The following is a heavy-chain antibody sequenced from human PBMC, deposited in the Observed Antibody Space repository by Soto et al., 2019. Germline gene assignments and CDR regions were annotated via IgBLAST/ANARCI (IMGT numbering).Heavy chain of an antibody. D-gene: IGHD3-16*01. Sequence: QVQLVQSGADVKKPGSSVKVSCKTSGGPFGSSAITWGRQAPAQGLEWMGGSNPVFDKANYAQNFQGRLTITADEPTGTVFMQLSSLRSEDTAVYFCARLRRDWGDAFDLWGLGTFVTVSS. CDR1: GGPFGSSA. J-gene: IGHJ3*01. CDR3: ARLRRDWGDAFDL. CDR2: SNPVFDKA. V-gene: IGHV1-69*01.